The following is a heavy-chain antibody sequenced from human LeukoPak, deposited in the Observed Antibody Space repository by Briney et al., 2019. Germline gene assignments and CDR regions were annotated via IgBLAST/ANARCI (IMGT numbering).Heavy chain of an antibody. Sequence: GGSLRLSCTASGFSFSDYSMSWIRQAPGKGLEYVSHISSTGTNTYYTESVRGRFTISRDNPKNSLFLHLSSLRAEDTAIYYCAMVKMSTNTYFFSGFDVWGQGTTVTVSS. CDR2: ISSTGTNT. V-gene: IGHV3-11*01. J-gene: IGHJ6*02. D-gene: IGHD5-24*01. CDR3: AMVKMSTNTYFFSGFDV. CDR1: GFSFSDYS.